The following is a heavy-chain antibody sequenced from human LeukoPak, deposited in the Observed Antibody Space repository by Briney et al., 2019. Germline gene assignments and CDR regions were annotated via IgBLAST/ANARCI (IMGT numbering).Heavy chain of an antibody. Sequence: ASVKVSCKASGYTFTSYGISWVRQAPGQGLEWMGWISAYNGNTNYAQKLQGRVTMTTDTSTSTAYMELRSLRSDDTAVYYCARSVVVVGATLHGADYWGQGTLVTVSS. D-gene: IGHD2-15*01. CDR2: ISAYNGNT. V-gene: IGHV1-18*01. CDR3: ARSVVVVGATLHGADY. CDR1: GYTFTSYG. J-gene: IGHJ4*02.